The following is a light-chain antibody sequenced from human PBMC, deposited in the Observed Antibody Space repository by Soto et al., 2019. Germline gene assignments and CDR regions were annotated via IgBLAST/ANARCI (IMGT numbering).Light chain of an antibody. V-gene: IGKV1-5*01. CDR1: QTVVRW. J-gene: IGKJ2*01. Sequence: DIQMTQSPSTLSASVGERVIITCRASQTVVRWMAWYQQKPGKAPKRLISDVSTLERGVPSRFSGSGSATEFTLTISGLQPDDFATYYCQQYKDYVYTFGQGTKVESK. CDR3: QQYKDYVYT. CDR2: DVS.